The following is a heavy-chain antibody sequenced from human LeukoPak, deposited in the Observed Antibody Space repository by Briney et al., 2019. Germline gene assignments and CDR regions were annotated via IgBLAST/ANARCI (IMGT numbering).Heavy chain of an antibody. V-gene: IGHV1-2*02. D-gene: IGHD4/OR15-4a*01. CDR3: AGAGLNDAFDI. J-gene: IGHJ3*02. Sequence: EASVKVSCKASGYTFTGYYMHWVRQAPGQGLEWMGWINPNSGGTNYAQKVQGRVTMTRDTSIRTAYMELSRLRYDDTAVYYCAGAGLNDAFDIWGQGTMDTVSS. CDR2: INPNSGGT. CDR1: GYTFTGYY.